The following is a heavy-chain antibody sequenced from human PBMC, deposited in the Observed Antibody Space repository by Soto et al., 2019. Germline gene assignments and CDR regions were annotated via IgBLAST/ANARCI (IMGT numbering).Heavy chain of an antibody. CDR2: ITTNGHT. Sequence: GGSLRLSCETSGFTFSNCVMTWVCQPPGKRLEWVSVITTNGHTDYADSVKGRYTISRDNSKNTVYLQMNSLRAEDTAVYYCAKGLLNGRWYAADWGQGTVVTVSS. J-gene: IGHJ4*02. V-gene: IGHV3-23*01. CDR1: GFTFSNCV. CDR3: AKGLLNGRWYAAD. D-gene: IGHD6-13*01.